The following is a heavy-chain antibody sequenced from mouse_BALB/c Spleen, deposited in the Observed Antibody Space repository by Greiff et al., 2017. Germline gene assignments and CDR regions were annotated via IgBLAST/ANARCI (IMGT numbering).Heavy chain of an antibody. D-gene: IGHD2-10*01. Sequence: EVQVVESGAELVKPGASVKLSCTASGFNIKDTYMHWVKQRPEQGLEWIGRIDPANGNTKYDPKFQGKATITADTSSNTAYLQLSSLTSEDTAVYYCALLWYPVYFDYWGQGTTLTVSS. CDR2: IDPANGNT. J-gene: IGHJ2*01. CDR1: GFNIKDTY. V-gene: IGHV14-3*02. CDR3: ALLWYPVYFDY.